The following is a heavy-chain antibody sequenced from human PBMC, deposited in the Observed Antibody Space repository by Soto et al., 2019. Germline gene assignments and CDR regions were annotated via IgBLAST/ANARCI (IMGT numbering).Heavy chain of an antibody. CDR1: GGSFSGYY. Sequence: SETLSLTCAVYGGSFSGYYWSWIRQPPGKGLEWIGEINHSGSTNYNPSLKSRVTISVDTSKNQFSLKLSSVTAADTAVYYCARGAGRNYFDYWGQGALVTVSS. V-gene: IGHV4-34*01. D-gene: IGHD6-19*01. CDR3: ARGAGRNYFDY. J-gene: IGHJ4*02. CDR2: INHSGST.